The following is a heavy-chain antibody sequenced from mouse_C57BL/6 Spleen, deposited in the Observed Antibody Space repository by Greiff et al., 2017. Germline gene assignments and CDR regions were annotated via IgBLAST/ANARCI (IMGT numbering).Heavy chain of an antibody. J-gene: IGHJ4*01. CDR3: AREPGGDYDAMDD. Sequence: VQLKESVAELVRPGASVKLSCTASGFNIKNTYMHWVKQRPEQGLEWIGRIDTANGNTKYAPKFQGKATITADTSSNTAYLQLSSLTSEDTAIYYCAREPGGDYDAMDDGGQGTSVTVSS. CDR2: IDTANGNT. V-gene: IGHV14-3*01. CDR1: GFNIKNTY.